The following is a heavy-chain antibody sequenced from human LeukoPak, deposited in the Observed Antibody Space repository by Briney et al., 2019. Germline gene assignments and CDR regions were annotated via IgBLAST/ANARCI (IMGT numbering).Heavy chain of an antibody. CDR1: GYTFTGHY. Sequence: ASVTVSCMASGYTFTGHYMHWVRQAPGPGLEWMGWINPNSGGTNYAQKFQGRVTMTGDTSISTSYMELSRLSSDDTAVYYCARVGSSGWDTFEQSPTWGQGTLVTVSS. V-gene: IGHV1-2*02. D-gene: IGHD6-19*01. CDR2: INPNSGGT. CDR3: ARVGSSGWDTFEQSPT. J-gene: IGHJ5*02.